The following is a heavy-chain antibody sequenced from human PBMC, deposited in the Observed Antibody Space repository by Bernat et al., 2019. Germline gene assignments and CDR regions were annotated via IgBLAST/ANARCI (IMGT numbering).Heavy chain of an antibody. J-gene: IGHJ1*01. D-gene: IGHD2-2*01. CDR2: VSNSEST. CDR1: GDSISSSTYY. Sequence: QLQLQESGPGLVKPSETLSLTCTVSGDSISSSTYYWGWIRQPPGKGLEWIGSVSNSESTYYNPSLKSRVTISVDTSKNQFSLNLNSVTAADTAVFYFFFNDTATYEIDATLFRSMQFMGLLLLWCVPAE. V-gene: IGHV4-39*01. CDR3: FFNDTATYEIDATLFRSMQFMGLLLLWCVPAE.